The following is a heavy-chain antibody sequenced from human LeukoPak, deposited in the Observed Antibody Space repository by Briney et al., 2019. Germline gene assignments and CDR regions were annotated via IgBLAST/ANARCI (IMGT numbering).Heavy chain of an antibody. J-gene: IGHJ6*02. D-gene: IGHD2-2*01. CDR2: INHSGST. CDR1: GGSFSGYY. V-gene: IGHV4-34*01. Sequence: SETLSLTCAVYGGSFSGYYWSWIRQPPGEGLEWIGEINHSGSTNYNPSLKSRVTISVDTSKNQFSLKLSSVTAADTAVYYCARYVHCSSTSCLGYYYYGMDVWGQGTTVTVSS. CDR3: ARYVHCSSTSCLGYYYYGMDV.